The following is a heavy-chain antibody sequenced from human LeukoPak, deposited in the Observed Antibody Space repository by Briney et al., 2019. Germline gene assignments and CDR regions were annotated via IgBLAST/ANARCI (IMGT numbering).Heavy chain of an antibody. V-gene: IGHV4-59*01. CDR3: ARVGSGWPLDY. CDR2: IYYSGST. CDR1: GGSISGYY. D-gene: IGHD6-19*01. J-gene: IGHJ4*02. Sequence: SETLSLTCTVSGGSISGYYWNWIRQPPGKGLEWIGSIYYSGSTNYNPSLKSRVTISVDTSKNQFSLKLSSVTAADTAVYYCARVGSGWPLDYWGQGTLVTVSS.